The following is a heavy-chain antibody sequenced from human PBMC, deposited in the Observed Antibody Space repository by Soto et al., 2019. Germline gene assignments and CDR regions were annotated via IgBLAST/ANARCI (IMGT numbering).Heavy chain of an antibody. CDR1: GGSFSGYY. CDR2: INHSGST. Sequence: PSETLSLTCAVYGGSFSGYYWTWIRQPPGTGLEWIGEINHSGSTNYNPSLKSRVTISVDTSKNQFSLKLTSVAAADTAVYYCEEYKITCPVDYWGQGTLVTVSS. J-gene: IGHJ4*02. D-gene: IGHD3-10*01. V-gene: IGHV4-34*01. CDR3: EEYKITCPVDY.